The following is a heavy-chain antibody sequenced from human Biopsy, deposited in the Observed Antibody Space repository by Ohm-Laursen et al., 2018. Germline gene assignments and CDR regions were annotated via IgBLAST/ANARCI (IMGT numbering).Heavy chain of an antibody. Sequence: SLRLSCTASGFTFSNYAMSWVRQAPGKGLVWVSGISDSGGSTHYADSVKGRFSISRDTSKNTLYLQMNSLRAEDTAVYYCAKDVFGGFSGSTDYYAYYFDSWGQGTLVTVSS. CDR3: AKDVFGGFSGSTDYYAYYFDS. CDR1: GFTFSNYA. V-gene: IGHV3-23*01. J-gene: IGHJ4*02. D-gene: IGHD3-10*02. CDR2: ISDSGGST.